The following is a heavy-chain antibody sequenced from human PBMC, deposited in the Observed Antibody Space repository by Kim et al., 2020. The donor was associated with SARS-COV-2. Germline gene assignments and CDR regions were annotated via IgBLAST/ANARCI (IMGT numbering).Heavy chain of an antibody. CDR3: TRGISISSL. Sequence: NITNYADSVKGRFTISRENAKNTLYLQMNSLRAEDAAVYYCTRGISISSLWGQGTLVTVSS. V-gene: IGHV3-74*01. CDR2: NIT. D-gene: IGHD6-6*01. J-gene: IGHJ4*02.